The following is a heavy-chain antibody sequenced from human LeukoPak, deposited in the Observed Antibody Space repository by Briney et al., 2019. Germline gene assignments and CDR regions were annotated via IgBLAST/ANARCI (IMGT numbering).Heavy chain of an antibody. CDR2: IKQDGSKK. V-gene: IGHV3-7*01. Sequence: GGSLRLSCVASGFPFSSYWMTWVRQAPGKGLEWVANIKQDGSKKSYVDSVKGRFTISRDNAKNSLYLQMNSLRAEDTAVYYCARTTIFGVVYAFDIWGQGTMVTVSS. CDR1: GFPFSSYW. D-gene: IGHD3-3*01. CDR3: ARTTIFGVVYAFDI. J-gene: IGHJ3*02.